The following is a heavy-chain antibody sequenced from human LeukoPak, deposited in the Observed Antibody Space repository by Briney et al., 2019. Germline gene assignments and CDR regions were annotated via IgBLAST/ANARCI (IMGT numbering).Heavy chain of an antibody. CDR1: GYTFSGYY. Sequence: GASVKVSCKASGYTFSGYYIHWVRQAPGQGLEWMGYSSPNSGGANSAQKFRGRVTMTRDTSISTAYMELTRLGSDDTAVYYCAREFAVPAVMDVWGKGTTVTVSS. CDR2: SSPNSGGA. D-gene: IGHD2-2*01. CDR3: AREFAVPAVMDV. J-gene: IGHJ6*03. V-gene: IGHV1-2*02.